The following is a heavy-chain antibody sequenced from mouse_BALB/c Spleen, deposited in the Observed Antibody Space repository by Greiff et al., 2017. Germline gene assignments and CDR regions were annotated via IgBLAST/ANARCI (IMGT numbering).Heavy chain of an antibody. Sequence: EVKLQESGPGLVKPSQSLSLTCTVTGYSITSDYAWNWIRQFPGHKLEWMGYISYSGSTSYNPSLKSRISITRDTSKNQFFLQLNSVTTEDTATYYCAVYYYGRGGYAMDYWGQGTSVTVSS. V-gene: IGHV3-2*02. CDR1: GYSITSDYA. J-gene: IGHJ4*01. D-gene: IGHD1-1*01. CDR2: ISYSGST. CDR3: AVYYYGRGGYAMDY.